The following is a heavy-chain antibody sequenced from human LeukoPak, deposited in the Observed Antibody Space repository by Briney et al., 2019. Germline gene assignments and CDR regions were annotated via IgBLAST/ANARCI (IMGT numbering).Heavy chain of an antibody. V-gene: IGHV4-59*01. CDR3: ASGAEYGYNFGFDY. CDR2: ILSSGRA. Sequence: SETLSLTCTVPGASLNDYYASWIWQPPGKALEWIGFILSSGRANSTPSPPSRVTLPIHTSKTQFHLNLKSTTAAATAGYFCASGAEYGYNFGFDYWGQGTLAAVSS. D-gene: IGHD5-24*01. J-gene: IGHJ4*02. CDR1: GASLNDYY.